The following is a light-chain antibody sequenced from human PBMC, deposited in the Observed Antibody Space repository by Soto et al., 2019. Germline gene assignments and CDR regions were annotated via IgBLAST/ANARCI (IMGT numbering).Light chain of an antibody. CDR1: TSNVERNY. CDR3: AVWDDRLSGL. Sequence: QSVLTQPPSASGTPGQRVIITCSGGTSNVERNYVYWYQHLPGAAPKLLIYRDHQRPSGVPDRFSASKSGTSASLAISGLRSEDEADYYCAVWDDRLSGLFGGGTKRPVL. CDR2: RDH. J-gene: IGLJ3*02. V-gene: IGLV1-47*01.